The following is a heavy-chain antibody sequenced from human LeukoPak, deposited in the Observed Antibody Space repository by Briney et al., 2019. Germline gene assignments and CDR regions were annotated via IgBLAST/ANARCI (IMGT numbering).Heavy chain of an antibody. CDR2: IRYDGSNK. V-gene: IGHV3-30*02. D-gene: IGHD3-22*01. CDR3: AKTYYYDSSGDYYMGIDY. CDR1: GFTFSSYG. J-gene: IGHJ4*02. Sequence: GGSLRLSCAASGFTFSSYGMHWVRQAPGKGLEWVAFIRYDGSNKYYADSVKGRFTISRDNSKNTLYLQMNSLGAEDTAVHYCAKTYYYDSSGDYYMGIDYWGQGTLVTVSS.